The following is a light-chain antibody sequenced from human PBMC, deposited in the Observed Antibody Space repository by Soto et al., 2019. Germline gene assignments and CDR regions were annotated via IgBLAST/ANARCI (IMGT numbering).Light chain of an antibody. CDR3: QQSSSTPYT. V-gene: IGKV1-39*01. J-gene: IGKJ2*01. CDR1: RTINDF. Sequence: DIQMTQSPSSLSASVGDRVTITCRASRTINDFLSWYQQKPGKPPKLLIYGASRLQSGVPSRFSGSGSGTDFLLTISDLQAEDVASYFCQQSSSTPYTFGQATKLALK. CDR2: GAS.